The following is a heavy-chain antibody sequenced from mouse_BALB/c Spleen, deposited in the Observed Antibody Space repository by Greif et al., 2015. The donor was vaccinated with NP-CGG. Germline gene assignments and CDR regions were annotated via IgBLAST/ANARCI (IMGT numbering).Heavy chain of an antibody. D-gene: IGHD2-14*01. J-gene: IGHJ2*01. CDR3: ARDYRYDEGYYFDY. V-gene: IGHV1-80*01. CDR1: GYAFSSYW. Sequence: QVQLKQSGAELVRPGSSVKISCKASGYAFSSYWMNWVKQRPGQGLEWIGQIYPGDGDTNYNGKFKGKATLTADKSSSTAYMQLSSLTSEDSAVYFCARDYRYDEGYYFDYWGQGTTLTVSS. CDR2: IYPGDGDT.